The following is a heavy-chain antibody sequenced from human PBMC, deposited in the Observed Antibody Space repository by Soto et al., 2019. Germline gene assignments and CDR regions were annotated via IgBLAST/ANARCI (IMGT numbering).Heavy chain of an antibody. CDR3: ASPHLNSFYCYGMDV. CDR1: GYTSPSYA. V-gene: IGHV1-3*01. J-gene: IGHJ6*04. CDR2: INAGNGTT. D-gene: IGHD3-3*02. Sequence: ASVKASSKAFGYTSPSYAMHWVRQAPGQGLEGMGWINAGNGTTKYSQKFQGRVTITRDTSASTAYMERSSLRSEDTAVNFGASPHLNSFYCYGMDVWGKGTTATVSS.